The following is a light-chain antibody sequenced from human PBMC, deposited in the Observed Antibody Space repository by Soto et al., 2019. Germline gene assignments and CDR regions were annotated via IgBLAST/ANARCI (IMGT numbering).Light chain of an antibody. CDR3: SSYTTTSTFV. Sequence: QSALTQPASVSGSPGQSITISCTGTSSDVGAYHYVSWYQQHPGKAPKLMIYEVFRRPSGISDRFSGSKSGNTASLTISGLQAEDEADYYCSSYTTTSTFVFGRGTKVTVL. CDR2: EVF. V-gene: IGLV2-14*01. J-gene: IGLJ1*01. CDR1: SSDVGAYHY.